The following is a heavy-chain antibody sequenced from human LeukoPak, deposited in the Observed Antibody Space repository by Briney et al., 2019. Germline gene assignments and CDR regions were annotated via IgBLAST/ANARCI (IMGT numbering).Heavy chain of an antibody. J-gene: IGHJ3*02. CDR1: GYTFHSYG. Sequence: GASVKVSCKASGYTFHSYGINWVRQAPGQGLEWVGWISTYTGNTNYEQKLQGRVTMTTATSTSTAYMELRSLRSDDTAFYSCARGQTGTTDAFDIWGQGTMVTVSS. CDR3: ARGQTGTTDAFDI. D-gene: IGHD1-14*01. CDR2: ISTYTGNT. V-gene: IGHV1-18*01.